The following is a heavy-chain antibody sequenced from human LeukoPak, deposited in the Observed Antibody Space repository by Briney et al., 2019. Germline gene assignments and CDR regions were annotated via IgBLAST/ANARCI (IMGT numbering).Heavy chain of an antibody. CDR1: GFSFSSYW. Sequence: GGSLRLSCAASGFSFSSYWMSWVRQAPGKGLEWVSVIYRGGNTYYADPLKGRFTISRDTSKNTVYLQMNSLRAEDTAVYYCATFSYGGNAGGSVGYWGQGTRVTVSS. D-gene: IGHD4-23*01. CDR3: ATFSYGGNAGGSVGY. J-gene: IGHJ4*02. CDR2: IYRGGNT. V-gene: IGHV3-53*01.